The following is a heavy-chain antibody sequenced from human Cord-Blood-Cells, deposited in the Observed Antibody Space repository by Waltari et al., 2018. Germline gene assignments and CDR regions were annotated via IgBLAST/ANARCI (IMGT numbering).Heavy chain of an antibody. D-gene: IGHD4-4*01. J-gene: IGHJ2*01. V-gene: IGHV3-73*02. CDR2: IRSKANSYAT. CDR3: TSHTGYFDL. Sequence: EVQLVESGGGLVQPGGSLKLSCAASGFTFSGAACHWVRQASGKGLEWVGRIRSKANSYATAYAASVKGRFTISRDDSKNTAYLQMNSLKTEDTAVYYCTSHTGYFDLWGRGTLVTVSS. CDR1: GFTFSGAA.